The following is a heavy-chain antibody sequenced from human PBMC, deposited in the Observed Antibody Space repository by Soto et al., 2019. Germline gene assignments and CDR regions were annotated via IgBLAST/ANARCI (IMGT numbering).Heavy chain of an antibody. CDR2: IIPIFGTA. Sequence: QVQLVQSGAEVKKPGSSVKVSCKASGGTFSSYAISWVRQAPGQGLEWMGGIIPIFGTANYAQKFQGRVTITADESTTTAYMELRSLRSEDTAVYYCARAAYSSSSYEEAREEYYYHGMDVWGQGTTVTASS. D-gene: IGHD6-13*01. J-gene: IGHJ6*02. CDR1: GGTFSSYA. CDR3: ARAAYSSSSYEEAREEYYYHGMDV. V-gene: IGHV1-69*01.